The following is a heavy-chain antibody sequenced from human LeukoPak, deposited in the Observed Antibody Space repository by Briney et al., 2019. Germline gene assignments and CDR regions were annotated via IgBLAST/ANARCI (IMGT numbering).Heavy chain of an antibody. CDR3: ARKFTGTTTANYYYGMDV. CDR2: IYPGDSDT. CDR1: GYSFTSYW. Sequence: GESLKIPCKGSGYSFTSYWIGWVRQMPGKGLEWMGIIYPGDSDTRYSPSFQGQVTISADKSISTAYLQWSSLKASDTAMYYCARKFTGTTTANYYYGMDVWGQGTTVTVSS. J-gene: IGHJ6*02. V-gene: IGHV5-51*01. D-gene: IGHD4-4*01.